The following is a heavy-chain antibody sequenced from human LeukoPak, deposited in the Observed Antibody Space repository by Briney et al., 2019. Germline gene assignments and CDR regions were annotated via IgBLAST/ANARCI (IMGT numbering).Heavy chain of an antibody. CDR2: IISRDDGGTT. CDR1: GFAARNNW. CDR3: TTYNSRDAFYM. D-gene: IGHD2/OR15-2a*01. J-gene: IGHJ3*02. V-gene: IGHV3-15*01. Sequence: GGALRLSCAASGFAARNNWMSWVCQAPGEGLECVGRIISRDDGGTTEFAATEKARFTISRDDSKSTLTLQMNSLKFEDTAVYYCTTYNSRDAFYMGGGGTMVTVSP.